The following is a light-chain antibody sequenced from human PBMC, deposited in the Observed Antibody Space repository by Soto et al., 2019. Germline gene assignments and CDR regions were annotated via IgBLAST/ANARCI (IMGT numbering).Light chain of an antibody. CDR1: SSDVGGYNY. Sequence: QSALTRPASVSGSPGQSITISCTGTSSDVGGYNYVSWYQQHPGKAPKLIIYELINRPSGVSNRFSGSKSGNTASLTISGLQAEDEADYYCNSYTSKSTGVFGTGTKVTVL. CDR2: ELI. J-gene: IGLJ1*01. CDR3: NSYTSKSTGV. V-gene: IGLV2-14*01.